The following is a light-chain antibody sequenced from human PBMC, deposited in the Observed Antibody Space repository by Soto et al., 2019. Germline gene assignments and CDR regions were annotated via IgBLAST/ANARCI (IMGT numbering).Light chain of an antibody. Sequence: IVLTQSPATLSLSPGERATLSCRASQSVSTSLAWYQHKPGQAPRLILYDASKGAPGIPARFSGRGSGTGFTLTISSLEPEDFAVYYCQVRDVWPSFGQGTKVEI. CDR3: QVRDVWPS. V-gene: IGKV3-11*01. CDR2: DAS. J-gene: IGKJ1*01. CDR1: QSVSTS.